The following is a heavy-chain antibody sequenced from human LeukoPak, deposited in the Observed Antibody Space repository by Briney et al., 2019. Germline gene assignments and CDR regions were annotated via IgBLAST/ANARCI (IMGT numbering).Heavy chain of an antibody. Sequence: GGSLRLSCAASGFTFSDYGMNWVRQAPGKGLEWVAIISYDASNKYYADSVKGRFTISRDNSKNTLYLQMNSLRAEDTAVYYCAKDSAKKYDDYWGQGTLVTVSS. J-gene: IGHJ4*02. V-gene: IGHV3-30*18. D-gene: IGHD2/OR15-2a*01. CDR2: ISYDASNK. CDR1: GFTFSDYG. CDR3: AKDSAKKYDDY.